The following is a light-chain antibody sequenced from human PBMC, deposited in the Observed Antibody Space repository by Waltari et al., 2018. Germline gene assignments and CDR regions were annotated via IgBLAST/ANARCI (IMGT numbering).Light chain of an antibody. Sequence: RHVQTDRNAYLNWYQQRPGQSRLRLNFRVSTRDCGVHDRFSGGGSGADCTLKISRVEAEDVGIYCYMQGTKSGTFGQGTKVKIK. V-gene: IGKV2-30*02. CDR3: MQGTKSGT. CDR1: RHVQTDRNAY. J-gene: IGKJ1*01. CDR2: RVS.